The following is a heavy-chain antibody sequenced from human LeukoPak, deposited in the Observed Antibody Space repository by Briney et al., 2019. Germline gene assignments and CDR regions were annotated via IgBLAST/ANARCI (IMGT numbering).Heavy chain of an antibody. D-gene: IGHD2-2*02. CDR2: IRYDGSNK. Sequence: GGSLRLSCAASGFTFSSSWMHWVCQAPEKGLEWVAFIRYDGSNKYYADSVKGRFTISRDNSKNTLYLQMNSLRAEDTAVYYCAKSKVPAAIGRLYYYYYMDVWGKGTTVTVSS. J-gene: IGHJ6*03. V-gene: IGHV3-30*02. CDR1: GFTFSSSW. CDR3: AKSKVPAAIGRLYYYYYMDV.